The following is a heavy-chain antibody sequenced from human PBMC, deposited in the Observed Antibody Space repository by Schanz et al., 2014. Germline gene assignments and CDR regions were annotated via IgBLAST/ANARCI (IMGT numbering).Heavy chain of an antibody. CDR2: ISYSGST. D-gene: IGHD2-2*02. CDR3: ARGGARRFPVVPDAIQGLRGHYYYYYLDV. V-gene: IGHV4-31*03. Sequence: QVQLQESGPGLVKPSQTLSLTCTVSGGSVSSGGDYWSWIRQHPGKGLEWIGFISYSGSTYYNPSQKCRVHIPLDPYKNQCPLKQSSVTAADTAVYYCARGGARRFPVVPDAIQGLRGHYYYYYLDVWGKGTTVTASS. J-gene: IGHJ6*03. CDR1: GGSVSSGGDY.